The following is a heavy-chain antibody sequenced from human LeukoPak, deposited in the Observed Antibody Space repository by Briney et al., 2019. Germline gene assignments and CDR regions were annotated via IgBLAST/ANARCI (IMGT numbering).Heavy chain of an antibody. J-gene: IGHJ4*02. CDR1: GGSISSGSYY. CDR3: AGRAVAGTFDY. V-gene: IGHV4-61*02. D-gene: IGHD6-19*01. Sequence: SETLSLTCTVSGGSISSGSYYWSWIRQPAGKGLEWIGRIYTSGSTNYNPSLKSRVTISVDTSKNQFSLKLSSVTAADTAVYYCAGRAVAGTFDYWGQGTLVTVSS. CDR2: IYTSGST.